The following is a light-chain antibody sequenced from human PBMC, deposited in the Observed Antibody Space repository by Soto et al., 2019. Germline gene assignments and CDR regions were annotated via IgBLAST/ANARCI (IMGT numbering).Light chain of an antibody. CDR2: EVS. J-gene: IGLJ2*01. V-gene: IGLV2-14*01. CDR3: SSYTSSSTVV. Sequence: QSALTQRASVSGSPGQSITISCTGTSSDVGGYNYGSWYQQHPGKAPKLMIYEVSNRPAGVSNRFSGSKSGNTASLTISGLQAEDDADYYCSSYTSSSTVVFGAGTKVTVL. CDR1: SSDVGGYNY.